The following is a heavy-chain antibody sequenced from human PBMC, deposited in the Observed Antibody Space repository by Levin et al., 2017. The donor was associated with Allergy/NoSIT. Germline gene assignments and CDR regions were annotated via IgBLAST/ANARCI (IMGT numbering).Heavy chain of an antibody. J-gene: IGHJ6*02. D-gene: IGHD6-13*01. CDR1: GDTFSTYG. CDR2: FIPSFDTA. CDR3: ARVSMAAGRYYYYYGMDV. V-gene: IGHV1-69*13. Sequence: SVKVSCKASGDTFSTYGITWVRQAPGHGLEWMGGFIPSFDTAHIAQKFRGKVTIAADESTTTVYMDLSSLSSEDTAVYFCARVSMAAGRYYYYYGMDVWGQGTTVTVSS.